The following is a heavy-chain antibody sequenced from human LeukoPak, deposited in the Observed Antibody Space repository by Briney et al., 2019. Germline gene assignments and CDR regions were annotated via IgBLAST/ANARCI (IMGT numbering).Heavy chain of an antibody. CDR1: GDSVSGNSAA. D-gene: IGHD3-22*01. CDR2: TYYRSKWYN. CDR3: ARDRPYDDSSGYYLGVEAFDI. Sequence: SQTLSLTCAISGDSVSGNSAAWNWIRQSPSRGLEWLGRTYYRSKWYNDYAVSVKSRITINPDTSKNQFSLQLNSVTPEDTAVYYCARDRPYDDSSGYYLGVEAFDIWGQGTMVTVSS. V-gene: IGHV6-1*01. J-gene: IGHJ3*02.